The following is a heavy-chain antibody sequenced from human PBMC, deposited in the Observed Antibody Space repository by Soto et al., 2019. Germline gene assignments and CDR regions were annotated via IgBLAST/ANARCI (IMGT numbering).Heavy chain of an antibody. CDR1: GGTLSSYT. V-gene: IGHV1-69*02. CDR3: ARLRGYSYGYDY. CDR2: IIPILGIA. J-gene: IGHJ4*02. D-gene: IGHD5-18*01. Sequence: QVQLVQSGAEVKKPGSSVKVSCKASGGTLSSYTISWVRQAPGQGLAWMGRIIPILGIANYAQKFQGRVTITADKSTSTAYMELSSLRSEDTAVYYCARLRGYSYGYDYWGQGTLVTVSS.